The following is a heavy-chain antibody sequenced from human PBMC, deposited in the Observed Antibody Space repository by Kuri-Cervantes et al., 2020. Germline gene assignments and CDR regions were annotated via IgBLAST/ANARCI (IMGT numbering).Heavy chain of an antibody. Sequence: GGSLRLSCAASGFTFSSYWMSWVRQAPGKGLEWVANIKQDGSEKYYADSVKGRFTISRDNAKNSPYLQMNSLRAEDTAVYYCARSGYCSGGSCYVYFDYWGQGTLVTVSS. CDR2: IKQDGSEK. CDR1: GFTFSSYW. D-gene: IGHD2-15*01. J-gene: IGHJ4*02. CDR3: ARSGYCSGGSCYVYFDY. V-gene: IGHV3-7*01.